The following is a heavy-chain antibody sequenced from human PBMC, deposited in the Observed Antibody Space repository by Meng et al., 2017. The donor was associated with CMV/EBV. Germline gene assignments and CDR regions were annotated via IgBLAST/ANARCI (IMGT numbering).Heavy chain of an antibody. CDR3: ARGISKRDWFDP. D-gene: IGHD6-13*01. CDR2: ISYDGSNK. Sequence: CAASGLTFSSYAMHWVRQAPGKGLEWVAVISYDGSNKYYADSVKGRFTISRDNSKNTLYLQMNSLRAEDTVVYYCARGISKRDWFDPWGQGTLVTVS. CDR1: GLTFSSYA. J-gene: IGHJ5*02. V-gene: IGHV3-30-3*01.